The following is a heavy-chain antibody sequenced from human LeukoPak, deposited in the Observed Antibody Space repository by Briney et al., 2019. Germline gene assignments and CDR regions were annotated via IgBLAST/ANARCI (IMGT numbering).Heavy chain of an antibody. V-gene: IGHV1-18*01. D-gene: IGHD3-16*01. CDR3: ARGPYYGDLNPDYFDY. CDR1: HYTFTSYG. CDR2: ISTYNGKT. Sequence: GASVTVSCKTSHYTFTSYGITWVRQAPGQGLEWMGWISTYNGKTNYVDKFQGRVTMTTDTFTKTVYMHLRSLRSDDTALYYCARGPYYGDLNPDYFDYWGQGTLVTVSS. J-gene: IGHJ4*02.